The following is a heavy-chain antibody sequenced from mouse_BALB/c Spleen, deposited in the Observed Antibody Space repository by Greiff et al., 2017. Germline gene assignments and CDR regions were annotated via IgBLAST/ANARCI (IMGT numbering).Heavy chain of an antibody. D-gene: IGHD2-14*01. CDR1: GFTFSDYY. CDR2: ISDGGSYT. CDR3: ARGYDVLAMDY. V-gene: IGHV5-4*02. Sequence: EVKLVESGGGLVKPGGSLKLSCAASGFTFSDYYMYWVRQTPEKRLEWVATISDGGSYTYYPDSVKGRFTISRDNAKNNLYLQMSSLKSEDTAMYYCARGYDVLAMDYWGQGTSVTVSS. J-gene: IGHJ4*01.